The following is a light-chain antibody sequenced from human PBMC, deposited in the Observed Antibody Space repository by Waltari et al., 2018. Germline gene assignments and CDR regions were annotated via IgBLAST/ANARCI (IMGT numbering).Light chain of an antibody. V-gene: IGLV3-19*01. CDR1: SLRSYY. J-gene: IGLJ2*01. Sequence: SSELTQDPAVSMALGQTVRITCQGDSLRSYYASWYQQKPGQAPVLVIYGKNNRPSGIPDRFSGSSSGNTASLTITGAQAEDEADYYCNSRDSSGNHLIGGGTKLTVL. CDR2: GKN. CDR3: NSRDSSGNHL.